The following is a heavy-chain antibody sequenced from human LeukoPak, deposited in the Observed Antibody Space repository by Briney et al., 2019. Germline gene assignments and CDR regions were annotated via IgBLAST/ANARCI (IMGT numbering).Heavy chain of an antibody. Sequence: ASVKGSCKASGYTVTSYGISWLRQPPGQGLEWMGWINSYSGNTNYAQKFQGRVTMTTDTSTTTVYMELRSLTSDDTAVYYCARDRSGGTYYVYWGQGTLVTVSS. CDR1: GYTVTSYG. CDR2: INSYSGNT. V-gene: IGHV1-18*01. J-gene: IGHJ4*02. CDR3: ARDRSGGTYYVY. D-gene: IGHD1-26*01.